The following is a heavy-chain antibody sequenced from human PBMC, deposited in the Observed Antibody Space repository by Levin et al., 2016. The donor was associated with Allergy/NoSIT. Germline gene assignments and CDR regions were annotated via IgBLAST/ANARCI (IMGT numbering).Heavy chain of an antibody. CDR2: INHSGST. D-gene: IGHD3-22*01. V-gene: IGHV4-34*01. CDR1: GGSFSGYY. Sequence: SETLSLTCAVYGGSFSGYYWSWIRQPPGKGLEWIGEINHSGSTNYNPSLKSRVTISVDTSKNQFSLKLSSVTAADTAVYYCARIARFYDSSAYYLDFWGQGTLVTVSS. J-gene: IGHJ4*02. CDR3: ARIARFYDSSAYYLDF.